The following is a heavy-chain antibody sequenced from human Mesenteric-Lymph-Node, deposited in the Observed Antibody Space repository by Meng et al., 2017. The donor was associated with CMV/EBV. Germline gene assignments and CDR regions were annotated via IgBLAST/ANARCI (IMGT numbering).Heavy chain of an antibody. CDR1: GFTFRSYG. CDR2: IWFDGSNK. CDR3: ARGRRPDY. Sequence: GESLKISCAASGFTFRSYGMHYVRQAPGKGLEWVADIWFDGSNKNYADSVKGRFTISRDNSNNTLYLEMNNLRAEDTAVYYCARGRRPDYWGQGTLVTVSS. V-gene: IGHV3-33*01. J-gene: IGHJ4*02.